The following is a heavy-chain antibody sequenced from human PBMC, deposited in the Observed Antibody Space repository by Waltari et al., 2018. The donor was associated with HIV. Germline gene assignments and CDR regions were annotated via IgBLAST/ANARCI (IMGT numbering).Heavy chain of an antibody. CDR2: ISSSGRTI. J-gene: IGHJ4*02. D-gene: IGHD5-18*01. Sequence: EVQLVESGGGLIQPGGSLRLSRAPSGFTFSDFSLNWVRQAPGKGLEWISFISSSGRTIYYADSVKGRFTISRDNAKNSLGLQMNSLRDEDTAVYYCARGIELWSPFDYWGQGTLVTVSS. CDR1: GFTFSDFS. V-gene: IGHV3-48*02. CDR3: ARGIELWSPFDY.